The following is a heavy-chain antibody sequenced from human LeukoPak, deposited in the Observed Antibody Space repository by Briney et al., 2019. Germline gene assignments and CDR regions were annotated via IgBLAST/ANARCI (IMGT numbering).Heavy chain of an antibody. D-gene: IGHD5-18*01. V-gene: IGHV3-43*01. J-gene: IGHJ4*02. CDR3: AKGDVDSPMNFYH. CDR1: GFMFDDYT. Sequence: GGSLRLSCAASGFMFDDYTMHWVRQASGKGLEWVSLINWDGGSTYYAGSVKGRFTISRDNSKNSLYLQMNSLRTEDTALYYCAKGDVDSPMNFYHWGQGTLVTVSS. CDR2: INWDGGST.